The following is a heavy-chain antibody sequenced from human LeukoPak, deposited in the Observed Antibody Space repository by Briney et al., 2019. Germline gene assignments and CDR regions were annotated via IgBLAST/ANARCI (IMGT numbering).Heavy chain of an antibody. CDR3: ARERGSLSYSSGWYH. V-gene: IGHV1-46*01. J-gene: IGHJ5*02. Sequence: GASVKVSCKASGYTFTSYYMHWVRQAPGQGLEWMGIINPSGGSTSYAQKFQGRVTMTRDTSTSTVYMELSSLRYEDTAVYYCARERGSLSYSSGWYHWGQGTLVTVSS. CDR2: INPSGGST. CDR1: GYTFTSYY. D-gene: IGHD6-19*01.